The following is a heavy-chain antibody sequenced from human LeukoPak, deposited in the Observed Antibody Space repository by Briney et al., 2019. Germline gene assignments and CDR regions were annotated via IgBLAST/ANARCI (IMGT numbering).Heavy chain of an antibody. J-gene: IGHJ4*02. D-gene: IGHD4-17*01. CDR2: IKPDGSEK. CDR1: GFPLSRYW. CDR3: AKDGATVTTIDY. Sequence: GGSLRLSCAASGFPLSRYWMSWVRQAPGKGVEGVANIKPDGSEKHYVDSVKGRFTFYRDNANNSLYLQMNGLRAEDMAVYYCAKDGATVTTIDYWGQGTLVTVSS. V-gene: IGHV3-7*01.